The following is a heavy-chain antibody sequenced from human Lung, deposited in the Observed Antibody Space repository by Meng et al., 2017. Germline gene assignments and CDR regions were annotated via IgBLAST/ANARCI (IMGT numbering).Heavy chain of an antibody. Sequence: VQVQDSGPGLVRPSGTLSLTCAVPGGSNSSENWWSWVRQPPGKGLEWIGEFYHSGSTNYNPSLKSRITISVDKPKNQFSLTLSSVTAADTAVYYCTKNDFYCLGYWGQGTLVTVSS. J-gene: IGHJ4*02. V-gene: IGHV4-4*02. CDR3: TKNDFYCLGY. D-gene: IGHD2-21*01. CDR2: FYHSGST. CDR1: GGSNSSENW.